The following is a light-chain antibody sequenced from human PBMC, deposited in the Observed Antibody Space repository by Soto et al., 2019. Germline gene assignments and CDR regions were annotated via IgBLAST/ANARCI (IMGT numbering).Light chain of an antibody. J-gene: IGKJ1*01. CDR2: EAS. CDR3: QQRYNWPWT. CDR1: QSVSDF. Sequence: EIVLTQSPATLSLSPGGGAALSCRASQSVSDFLAWYQQKPGQVPRLLIYEASRRATGIPARFSGSGSGTDFTLVISSLEPEDFAVYYCQQRYNWPWTFGQGAKVEI. V-gene: IGKV3-11*01.